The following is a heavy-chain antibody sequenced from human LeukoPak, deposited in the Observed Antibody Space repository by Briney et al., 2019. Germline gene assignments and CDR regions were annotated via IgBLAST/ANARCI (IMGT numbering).Heavy chain of an antibody. V-gene: IGHV4-39*01. Sequence: SETLSLTCTVSGGSISSSTYYWGWIRQPPGKGLEWVATIYYSGSMYYNPSLKGRVTISVDTSKNQFSLKLSSVTAADTAVYYCARLPGSGYFDYWGQGTLVTVSS. CDR1: GGSISSSTYY. D-gene: IGHD3-22*01. J-gene: IGHJ4*02. CDR3: ARLPGSGYFDY. CDR2: IYYSGSM.